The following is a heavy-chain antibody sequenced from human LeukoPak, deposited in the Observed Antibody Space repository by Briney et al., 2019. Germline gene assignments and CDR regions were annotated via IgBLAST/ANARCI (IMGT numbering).Heavy chain of an antibody. V-gene: IGHV4-34*01. CDR2: INHSGST. CDR3: ARARGSYQRYYFDY. J-gene: IGHJ4*02. D-gene: IGHD1-26*01. CDR1: GGSFSGYY. Sequence: PSETLSLTCAVYGGSFSGYYWSWIRQPPGKGLEWIGEINHSGSTNYNPSLKSRVTISVDTSKNQFSLKLSSVTAADTAVYYCARARGSYQRYYFDYWGQGTLGTVSS.